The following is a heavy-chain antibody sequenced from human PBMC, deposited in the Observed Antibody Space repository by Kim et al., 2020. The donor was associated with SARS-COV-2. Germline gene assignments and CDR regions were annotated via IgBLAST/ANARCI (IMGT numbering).Heavy chain of an antibody. D-gene: IGHD6-19*01. CDR2: ISSNGGST. V-gene: IGHV3-64D*06. CDR3: VKDFSHGSVWYGVFDY. CDR1: GFTFSSYA. Sequence: GGSLRLSCSASGFTFSSYAMHWVRQAPGKGLEYVSAISSNGGSTYYADSVKGRFTISRDNSKNTLYLQMSSLRAEDTAVYYCVKDFSHGSVWYGVFDYWGQGTLVTVSS. J-gene: IGHJ4*02.